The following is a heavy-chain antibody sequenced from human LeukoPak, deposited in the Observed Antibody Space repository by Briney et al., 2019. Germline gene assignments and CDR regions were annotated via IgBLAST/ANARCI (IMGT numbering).Heavy chain of an antibody. CDR1: GFTFSNYG. CDR3: AKKVFSGWYGAFDI. CDR2: IVMDGSNK. V-gene: IGHV3-30*18. D-gene: IGHD6-19*01. Sequence: GRSLRLSCAGSGFTFSNYGMHWVRQAPDKGLEWVAVIVMDGSNKYYADSVKGRFTISRDNSKNTLYLQMNSLRAEDTAVYYCAKKVFSGWYGAFDIWGQGTMVTVSS. J-gene: IGHJ3*02.